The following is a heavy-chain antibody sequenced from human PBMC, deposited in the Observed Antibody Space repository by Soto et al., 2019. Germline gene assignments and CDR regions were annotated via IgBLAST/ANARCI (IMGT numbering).Heavy chain of an antibody. CDR3: ARVRHPGNGVFDP. J-gene: IGHJ5*02. D-gene: IGHD1-1*01. CDR1: GGTFSSYA. Sequence: SVKVSCKASGGTFSSYAISWVRQSPGQGLEWMGGIIPIFGTANYAQKSQGRVTITADESTSTAYMELSSLRSEDTAVYYCARVRHPGNGVFDPWGQGTLVTVSS. CDR2: IIPIFGTA. V-gene: IGHV1-69*13.